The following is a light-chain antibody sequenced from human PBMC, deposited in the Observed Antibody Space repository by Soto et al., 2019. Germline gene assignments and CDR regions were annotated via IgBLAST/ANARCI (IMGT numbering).Light chain of an antibody. J-gene: IGLJ1*01. V-gene: IGLV2-14*01. CDR2: EVN. CDR3: SSYASTSTAV. CDR1: SSDVGAYNY. Sequence: QSVLTQPASVSGSPGQSITISCTGTSSDVGAYNYVSWYQQHPGKAPKLMIYEVNYRPSGVSNRFSGSKSGITASLTISGLQAEDEADYYCSSYASTSTAVFGNGTKVTV.